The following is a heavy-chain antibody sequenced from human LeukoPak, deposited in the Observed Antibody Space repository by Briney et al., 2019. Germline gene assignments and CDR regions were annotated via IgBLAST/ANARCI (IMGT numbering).Heavy chain of an antibody. CDR2: IKQDGSEK. Sequence: GGSLRLSCAASGFTFSDYWMSWVRQAPGKGLEWVANIKQDGSEKYYVGSVKGRFTVSRDNAKKSLYLQMNSLRAEDTAVYYCASAFLDDFWSGHFWGQGTPVTVSS. J-gene: IGHJ4*02. CDR1: GFTFSDYW. D-gene: IGHD3-3*01. CDR3: ASAFLDDFWSGHF. V-gene: IGHV3-7*01.